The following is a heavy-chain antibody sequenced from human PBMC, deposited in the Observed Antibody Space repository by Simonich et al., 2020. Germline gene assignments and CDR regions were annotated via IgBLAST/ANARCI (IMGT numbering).Heavy chain of an antibody. D-gene: IGHD1-26*01. J-gene: IGHJ6*02. Sequence: QVQLQESGPGLVKPSETLSLTCTFSGGSISSYYWSWIRQPPGKGLEWIGYIYYSGSTNYNPSLRSRVTISVDTSKNQFSLKLSSVTAADTAVYYCARSLGYYYYYYGMDVWGQGTTVTVSS. V-gene: IGHV4-59*08. CDR3: ARSLGYYYYYYGMDV. CDR2: IYYSGST. CDR1: GGSISSYY.